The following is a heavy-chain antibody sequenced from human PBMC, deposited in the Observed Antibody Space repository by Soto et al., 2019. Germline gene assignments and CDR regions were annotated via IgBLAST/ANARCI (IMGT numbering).Heavy chain of an antibody. CDR2: ISAYNGNT. V-gene: IGHV1-18*04. CDR3: TRDARGAISDSYFDT. Sequence: QVQLVQSGAEVKKPGASVRVSCKADGFIFNNYGITWVRQAPGQGLEWVGWISAYNGNTDSAEKFHGRVTMTTDTSTASAYLELRSLRFDDTAVYYCTRDARGAISDSYFDTWGQGTRVIVSS. J-gene: IGHJ4*02. D-gene: IGHD3-10*01. CDR1: GFIFNNYG.